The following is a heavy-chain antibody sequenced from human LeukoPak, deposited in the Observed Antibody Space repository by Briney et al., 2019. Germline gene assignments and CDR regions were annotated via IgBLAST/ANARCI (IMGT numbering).Heavy chain of an antibody. D-gene: IGHD5-18*01. CDR3: AKNRLSIRLAYYFDY. CDR1: GFTFSSYG. CDR2: ISYDGSNK. J-gene: IGHJ4*02. V-gene: IGHV3-30*18. Sequence: GGSLRLSCAASGFTFSSYGMHWVRQAPGKGLEWVAVISYDGSNKYYADSVKGRFTISRDNSKNTLYLQMNSLRAEDTAVYYCAKNRLSIRLAYYFDYWGQGTLVTVSS.